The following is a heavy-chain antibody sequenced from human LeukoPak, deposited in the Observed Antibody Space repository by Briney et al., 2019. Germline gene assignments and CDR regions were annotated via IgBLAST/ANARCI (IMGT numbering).Heavy chain of an antibody. D-gene: IGHD5-12*01. Sequence: PSETLSLTCTVSGGSISSYYWSWIRQPPGKGLEWIGYIYYSGSTNYNPSLKSRVTISVDTSKNQFSLKLSSVTAADTAVYYCARGGPTTTTYYYYYMDVWGKGTTVTISS. J-gene: IGHJ6*03. CDR3: ARGGPTTTTYYYYYMDV. CDR2: IYYSGST. V-gene: IGHV4-59*12. CDR1: GGSISSYY.